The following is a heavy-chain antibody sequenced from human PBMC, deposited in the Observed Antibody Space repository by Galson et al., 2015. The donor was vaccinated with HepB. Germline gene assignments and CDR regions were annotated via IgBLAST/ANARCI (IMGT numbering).Heavy chain of an antibody. D-gene: IGHD6-19*01. CDR1: GGSFSGYY. Sequence: LSLTCSVSGGSFSGYYSSWSRHPPGKGLEWTGAINHSGSTNYNPSLKSRVRITIDTSKNQFSLKLSSGTAADTAGSYCSRGGSGWYYYYYYYGMDVWGQGTTVTVSS. V-gene: IGHV4-34*01. CDR3: SRGGSGWYYYYYYYGMDV. CDR2: INHSGST. J-gene: IGHJ6*02.